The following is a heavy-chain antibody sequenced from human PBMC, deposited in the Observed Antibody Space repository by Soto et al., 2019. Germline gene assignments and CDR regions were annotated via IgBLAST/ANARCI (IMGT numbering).Heavy chain of an antibody. D-gene: IGHD1-1*01. V-gene: IGHV3-30-3*01. Sequence: PGGSLRLSCAASGFTFSSYAMHWVRQAPGKGLEWVAVISYDGSNKYYADSVKGRFTISRDNSKNTLYLQMNSLRAEDTAVYYCARDELQNSNWGQGTLVTVSS. CDR1: GFTFSSYA. J-gene: IGHJ4*02. CDR2: ISYDGSNK. CDR3: ARDELQNSN.